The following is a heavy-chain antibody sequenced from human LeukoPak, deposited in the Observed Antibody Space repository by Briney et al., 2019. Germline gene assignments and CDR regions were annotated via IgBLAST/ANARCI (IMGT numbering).Heavy chain of an antibody. D-gene: IGHD3-10*01. J-gene: IGHJ4*02. CDR3: ARSQIDYYGSGSFLNYFDS. Sequence: PSETLSLTCAVSGGFISSGHWWSWVRQAPGEALEWIGEIYHSGSSNYNPSLKSRATVFFDRSKNQVSLKLDSVTAADTAVYFCARSQIDYYGSGSFLNYFDSWGRGTLVTVPS. CDR2: IYHSGSS. V-gene: IGHV4-4*02. CDR1: GGFISSGHW.